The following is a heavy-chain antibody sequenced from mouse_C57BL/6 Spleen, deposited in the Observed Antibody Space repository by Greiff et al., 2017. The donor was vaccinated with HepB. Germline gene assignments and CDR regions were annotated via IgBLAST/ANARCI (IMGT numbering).Heavy chain of an antibody. J-gene: IGHJ2*01. Sequence: VQLQQPGAELVKPGASVKLSCKASGYTFTSYWMHWVKQRPGQGLEWIGMIHPNSGSTNYNEKFKSKATLTVDKSSSTAYMQLSSLTSEDSAVYYCARDGTTVVADYWGQGTTLTVSS. D-gene: IGHD1-1*01. CDR3: ARDGTTVVADY. CDR1: GYTFTSYW. CDR2: IHPNSGST. V-gene: IGHV1-64*01.